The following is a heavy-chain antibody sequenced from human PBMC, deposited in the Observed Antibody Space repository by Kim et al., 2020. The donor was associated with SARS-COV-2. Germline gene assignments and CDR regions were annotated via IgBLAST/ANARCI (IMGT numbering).Heavy chain of an antibody. CDR3: ARDVGVNWGIWFDP. CDR2: IYTSGST. D-gene: IGHD7-27*01. J-gene: IGHJ5*02. CDR1: GGSISSGSYY. Sequence: SETLSLTCTVSGGSISSGSYYWSWIRQPAGKGLEWIGRIYTSGSTNYNPSLKSRVTISVDTSKNQFSLKLSSVTAADTAVYYCARDVGVNWGIWFDPWGQGNLVTVSS. V-gene: IGHV4-61*02.